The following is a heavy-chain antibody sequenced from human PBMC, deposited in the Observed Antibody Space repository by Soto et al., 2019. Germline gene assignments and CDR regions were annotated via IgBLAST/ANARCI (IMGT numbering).Heavy chain of an antibody. Sequence: PGGSLRLSCAASGFTFSSYAMHWVRQAPGKGLGWVAVISYDGSNKYYADSVKGRFTISRDNSKNTLYLQMNSLRAEDTAVYYCARDEWWVGAAFDYWGQGTLVTVSS. CDR1: GFTFSSYA. D-gene: IGHD2-15*01. J-gene: IGHJ4*02. CDR2: ISYDGSNK. V-gene: IGHV3-30-3*01. CDR3: ARDEWWVGAAFDY.